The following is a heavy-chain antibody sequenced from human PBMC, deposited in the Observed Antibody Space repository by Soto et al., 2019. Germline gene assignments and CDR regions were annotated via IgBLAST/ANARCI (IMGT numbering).Heavy chain of an antibody. D-gene: IGHD3-3*01. CDR3: ARSSIKPQVFMYPFDS. J-gene: IGHJ4*02. Sequence: PSETLSLTYTVSGDSVTSDSHYRGWIRQPPGKGLESIANIYYDGNTYYNPSIKGRVTISLDTSKNQFSLRLNSVTAADTAVYYCARSSIKPQVFMYPFDSWSQGTLVTVSS. CDR2: IYYDGNT. V-gene: IGHV4-39*01. CDR1: GDSVTSDSHY.